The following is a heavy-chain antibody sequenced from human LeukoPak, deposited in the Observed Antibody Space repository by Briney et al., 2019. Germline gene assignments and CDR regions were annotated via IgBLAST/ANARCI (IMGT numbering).Heavy chain of an antibody. V-gene: IGHV4-34*01. J-gene: IGHJ3*02. D-gene: IGHD3-16*01. Sequence: SETLSLTCAVYGGSFRGSYWSWIRQPPGKGLECIGEINHSGSTNYNPSLKSRVTMSVDTSRNQFSLKLSSVTAADTAVYYCARVGVDAFDIWGQGTKVTVSS. CDR3: ARVGVDAFDI. CDR2: INHSGST. CDR1: GGSFRGSY.